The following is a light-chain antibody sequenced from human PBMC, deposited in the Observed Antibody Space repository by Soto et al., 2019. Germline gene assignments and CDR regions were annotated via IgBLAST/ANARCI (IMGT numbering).Light chain of an antibody. V-gene: IGKV1-5*03. Sequence: DIQMTQSPSTLSASIGDRVTITCRASQNINNWIAWYQQKPGKAPKFLIYQASSLQNGVPARFIGSGSGTEFTLTISSLQPDDVATYYCQQYTCLWTFGPGTKVDL. CDR1: QNINNW. CDR2: QAS. J-gene: IGKJ3*01. CDR3: QQYTCLWT.